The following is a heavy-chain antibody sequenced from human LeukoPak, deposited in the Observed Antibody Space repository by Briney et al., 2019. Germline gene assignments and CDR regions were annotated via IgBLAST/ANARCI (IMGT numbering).Heavy chain of an antibody. V-gene: IGHV1-46*01. CDR3: ARAGGYDSSGYYYREPFDY. J-gene: IGHJ4*02. CDR1: GDTFSSYA. CDR2: INPSGGST. Sequence: ASVKVSCKASGDTFSSYAISWVRQAPGQGLEWMGIINPSGGSTSYAQKFQGRVTMTRGTSTSTVYMELSSLRSEDTAVYYCARAGGYDSSGYYYREPFDYWGQGTLVTVSS. D-gene: IGHD3-22*01.